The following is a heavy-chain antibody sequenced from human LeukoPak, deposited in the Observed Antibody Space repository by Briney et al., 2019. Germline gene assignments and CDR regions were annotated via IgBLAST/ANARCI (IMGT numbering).Heavy chain of an antibody. CDR1: GFTFSSYA. V-gene: IGHV3-15*01. D-gene: IGHD3-22*01. CDR3: TTQSLPYYYDSSGAFDI. J-gene: IGHJ3*02. CDR2: IKSKTDGGTT. Sequence: PGGSLRLSCAASGFTFSSYAMSWVRQAPGKGLEWVGRIKSKTDGGTTDYAAPVKGRFTISRDDSKNTLYLQMNSLKTEDTAVYYCTTQSLPYYYDSSGAFDIWGQGTMVTVSS.